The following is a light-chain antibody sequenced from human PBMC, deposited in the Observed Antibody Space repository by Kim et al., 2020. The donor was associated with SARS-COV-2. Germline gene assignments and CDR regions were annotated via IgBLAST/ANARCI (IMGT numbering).Light chain of an antibody. CDR1: KLGEKY. Sequence: VPPGQTASITVSGEKLGEKYACWYQQKPGQTPVLVIYQDTKRASGIPERFSGANAGSTATLTISGTQGMDEADYYCQAWDSRTAVFGGGTQLTVL. J-gene: IGLJ3*02. CDR3: QAWDSRTAV. V-gene: IGLV3-1*01. CDR2: QDT.